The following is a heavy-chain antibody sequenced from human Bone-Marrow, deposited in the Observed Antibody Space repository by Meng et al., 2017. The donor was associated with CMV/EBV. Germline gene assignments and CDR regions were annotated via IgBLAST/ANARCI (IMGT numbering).Heavy chain of an antibody. V-gene: IGHV3-23*03. Sequence: SLRLSCAGSGITVSNYAMSWVRQAPGKGLEWVSVIYSGSTTYYGDSVRGRFSVSRDNSKNTLSLQMNSLRAEDTAIYYCATLRGDFWGQGTLVTVSS. CDR2: IYSGSTT. D-gene: IGHD4-17*01. CDR1: GITVSNYA. CDR3: ATLRGDF. J-gene: IGHJ4*02.